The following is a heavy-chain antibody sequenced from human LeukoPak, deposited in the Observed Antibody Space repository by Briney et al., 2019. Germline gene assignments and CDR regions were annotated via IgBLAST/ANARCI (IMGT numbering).Heavy chain of an antibody. D-gene: IGHD1-1*01. J-gene: IGHJ5*02. CDR3: ARVRAGTRKVSWFDP. CDR2: INTNTGNP. V-gene: IGHV7-4-1*02. CDR1: GYTFTSYT. Sequence: VASVKVSCKASGYTFTSYTMNWVRQAPGQGLGWMGWINTNTGNPTYAQGFTGRFVFSLDTSVSTAYLQISSLKAEDTAVYYCARVRAGTRKVSWFDPWGQGTLVTVSS.